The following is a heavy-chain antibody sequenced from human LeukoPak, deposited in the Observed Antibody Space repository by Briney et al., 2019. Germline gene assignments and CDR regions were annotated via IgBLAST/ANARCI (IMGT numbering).Heavy chain of an antibody. Sequence: ASVKVSCKASGYTFTSYAMHWVRQAPGQRLEWMGWINAGNGNTKYSQKFQGRVTITRDTSASTAYMELSSLRSEDTAVYYCARDPSYGGKVPGNFGLDVWGKGTTVTVSS. CDR3: ARDPSYGGKVPGNFGLDV. CDR2: INAGNGNT. CDR1: GYTFTSYA. D-gene: IGHD4-23*01. J-gene: IGHJ6*04. V-gene: IGHV1-3*01.